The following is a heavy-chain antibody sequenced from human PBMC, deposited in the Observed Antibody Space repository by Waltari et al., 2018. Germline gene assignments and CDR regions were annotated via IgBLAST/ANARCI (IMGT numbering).Heavy chain of an antibody. J-gene: IGHJ5*02. D-gene: IGHD2-2*01. CDR2: MKPNSGNT. Sequence: QVQLVQSGAEVKKPGASVKVSCKASGYTFTSYDINWLRQATGQGLEWMGWMKPNSGNTGYAQKFQGRVTRTRNSSISTAYMELSSLRSEDTAVYYCARCWVVVPAKQYWFDPWGQGTLVTVSS. CDR1: GYTFTSYD. CDR3: ARCWVVVPAKQYWFDP. V-gene: IGHV1-8*01.